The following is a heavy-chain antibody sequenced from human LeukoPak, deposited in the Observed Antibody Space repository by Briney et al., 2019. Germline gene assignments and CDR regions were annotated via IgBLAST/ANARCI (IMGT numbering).Heavy chain of an antibody. D-gene: IGHD4-17*01. Sequence: PGGSLRPSCAASGFTFSSYAVSWVRQAPGKGLEWVSAISGSGGSTYYADSVKGRFTISRDNSKNTLYLQMNSLRAEDTAVYYCAKGLTTVTKGLGMDVWGKGTTVTVSS. CDR3: AKGLTTVTKGLGMDV. CDR1: GFTFSSYA. J-gene: IGHJ6*03. CDR2: ISGSGGST. V-gene: IGHV3-23*01.